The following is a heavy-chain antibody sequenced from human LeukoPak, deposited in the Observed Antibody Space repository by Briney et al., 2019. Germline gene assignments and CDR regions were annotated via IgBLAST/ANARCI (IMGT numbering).Heavy chain of an antibody. CDR1: GGSISSSSYL. CDR2: IYYSGST. V-gene: IGHV4-39*07. Sequence: SETLSLTCTVSGGSISSSSYLWGWIRQPPGKGLEWIGSIYYSGSTYYNPSLKSRVTISVDTSKNQFSLKLSSVTAADTAVYYCARIVGEDWFDPWGQGTLVTVSS. D-gene: IGHD1-26*01. CDR3: ARIVGEDWFDP. J-gene: IGHJ5*02.